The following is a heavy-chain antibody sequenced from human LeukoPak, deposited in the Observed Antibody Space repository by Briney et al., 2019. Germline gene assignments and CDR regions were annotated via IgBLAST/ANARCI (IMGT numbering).Heavy chain of an antibody. J-gene: IGHJ4*02. CDR3: ARDRANYYDSSGYYYFDY. D-gene: IGHD3-22*01. CDR1: GYTFTSYG. V-gene: IGHV1-18*01. CDR2: ISAYNGNT. Sequence: ASVKVSCKASGYTFTSYGISWVRQAPGQGLEWMGWISAYNGNTNYAQKLQGRVTMTTDTSTSTAYMELRSLRSEDTAVYYCARDRANYYDSSGYYYFDYWGQGTLVTVSS.